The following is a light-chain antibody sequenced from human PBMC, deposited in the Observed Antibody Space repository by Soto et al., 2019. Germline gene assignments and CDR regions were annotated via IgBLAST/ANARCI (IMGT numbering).Light chain of an antibody. J-gene: IGLJ1*01. CDR1: SSDVGGYNY. CDR3: CSYAGSYSFV. CDR2: DVS. V-gene: IGLV2-11*01. Sequence: QSALTQPRSVSGSPGQSVTISCTGTSSDVGGYNYVSWYQQHPGKAPKLMIYDVSQRPSGVPDRFSGSKSGNTASLTISGLQAEDEADYSCCSYAGSYSFVFGSGTKVTVL.